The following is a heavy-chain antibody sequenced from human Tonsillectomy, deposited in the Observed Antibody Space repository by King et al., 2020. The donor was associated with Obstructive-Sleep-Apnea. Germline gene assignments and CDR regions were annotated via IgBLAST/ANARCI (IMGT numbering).Heavy chain of an antibody. CDR3: VKDRAGGIPDAFDI. CDR2: INWNSGNI. V-gene: IGHV3-9*01. CDR1: GFSFDDYA. D-gene: IGHD3-16*01. Sequence: VQLVESGGGLVQPGRSLRLSCAASGFSFDDYAMHWVRQAPGKGLEWVSCINWNSGNIGYADSVKGRFTISRDNAKNSLYLQMNILRVEDTALYYCVKDRAGGIPDAFDIWGQGTMVTVSS. J-gene: IGHJ3*02.